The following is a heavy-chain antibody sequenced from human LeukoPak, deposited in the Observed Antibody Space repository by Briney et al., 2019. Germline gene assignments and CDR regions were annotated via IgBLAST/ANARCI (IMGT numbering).Heavy chain of an antibody. CDR3: AREIAAAAPLDY. CDR2: IWYDGSNK. J-gene: IGHJ4*02. CDR1: GFTLSAYW. V-gene: IGHV3-33*08. Sequence: PGGSLRLSCAASGFTLSAYWMHWVRQAPGKGLEWVAVIWYDGSNKYYADSVKGRFTISRDNSKNTLYLQMNSLRAEDTAVYYCAREIAAAAPLDYWGQGTLVTVSS. D-gene: IGHD6-13*01.